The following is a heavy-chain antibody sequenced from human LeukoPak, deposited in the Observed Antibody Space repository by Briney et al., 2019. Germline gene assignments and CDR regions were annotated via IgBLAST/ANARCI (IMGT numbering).Heavy chain of an antibody. V-gene: IGHV3-11*01. J-gene: IGHJ4*02. CDR1: GFTFSDYY. CDR2: ISSSGSTI. CDR3: ARGLPATLLDY. D-gene: IGHD2-2*01. Sequence: GGSLRLSCAASGFTFSDYYMSWIRQAPGKGLEWVSHISSSGSTIYYADSVKGRFTISRDNAKNSLYLQMNSLRAEDTAIYYCARGLPATLLDYWGQGTLVTVSS.